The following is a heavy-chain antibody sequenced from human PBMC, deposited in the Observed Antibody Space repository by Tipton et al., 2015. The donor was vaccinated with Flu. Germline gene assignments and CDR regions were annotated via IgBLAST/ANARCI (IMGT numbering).Heavy chain of an antibody. D-gene: IGHD2-2*01. J-gene: IGHJ6*02. CDR2: ISWNSGTI. CDR3: AKDNSLCSSTSCYWNTYYYYMDV. V-gene: IGHV3-9*01. CDR1: GFTFDDYA. Sequence: SLRLSCAASGFTFDDYAMHWVRQAPGKGLEWISSISWNSGTIDYADSVKGRFTISRDNAKNSLYLQMNSLRAEDTALYYCAKDNSLCSSTSCYWNTYYYYMDVWGQGTTVTVSS.